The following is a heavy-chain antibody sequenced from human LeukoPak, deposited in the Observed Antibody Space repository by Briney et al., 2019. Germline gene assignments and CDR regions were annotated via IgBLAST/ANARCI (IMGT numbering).Heavy chain of an antibody. CDR1: GFTFSNAW. CDR3: TTVTSGAFDI. Sequence: GGSLRLSCAASGFTFSNAWMTWVRQAPGKGLEWVGRIRSKTDGGTADYAAPARGRFTISRDDSKNTLYLQMNSLKTEDTAVYYCTTVTSGAFDIWGQGTMVTVSS. V-gene: IGHV3-15*01. J-gene: IGHJ3*02. CDR2: IRSKTDGGTA.